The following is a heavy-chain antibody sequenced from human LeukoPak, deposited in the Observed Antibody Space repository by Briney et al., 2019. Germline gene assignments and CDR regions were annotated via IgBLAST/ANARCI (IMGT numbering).Heavy chain of an antibody. D-gene: IGHD6-19*01. Sequence: QSGGSLRLSCAASGFTFSSYAMSWVRQAPGKGLEWVSDISGSGGSTYYADSVKGRFTISRDNSKNTLYLQMNSLRAEDTAVYYCAKTKAKSGLGDAFDIWGQGTMVTVSS. CDR1: GFTFSSYA. J-gene: IGHJ3*02. V-gene: IGHV3-23*01. CDR2: ISGSGGST. CDR3: AKTKAKSGLGDAFDI.